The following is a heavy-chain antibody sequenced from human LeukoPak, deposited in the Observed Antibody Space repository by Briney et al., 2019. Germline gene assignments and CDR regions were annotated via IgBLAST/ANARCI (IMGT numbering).Heavy chain of an antibody. CDR1: GDSFSSSSSS. V-gene: IGHV4-39*01. D-gene: IGHD3-3*01. CDR3: ARGLTYYDFWGGHHPGSYYMDV. J-gene: IGHJ6*03. CDR2: VYHSGST. Sequence: SETLSLTCTVSGDSFSSSSSSWGWIRQPPEKGLEWIGNVYHSGSTYYNPSLMSRVTISVDTSKNQFSLKLSSVTAADTAVYYCARGLTYYDFWGGHHPGSYYMDVWGKGTTVTVFS.